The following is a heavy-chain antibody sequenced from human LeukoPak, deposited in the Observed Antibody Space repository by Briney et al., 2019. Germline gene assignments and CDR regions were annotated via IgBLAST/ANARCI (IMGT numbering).Heavy chain of an antibody. J-gene: IGHJ4*02. V-gene: IGHV4-59*01. CDR2: IYYSGST. D-gene: IGHD5-18*01. CDR3: ARGGYSYGWYFDY. CDR1: GGPISSYY. Sequence: SETLSLTCTVSGGPISSYYWSWIRQPPGKGLEWIGYIYYSGSTNYNPSLKSRVTISVDTSKNQFSLKLSSVTAADTAVYYCARGGYSYGWYFDYWGQGTLVTVSS.